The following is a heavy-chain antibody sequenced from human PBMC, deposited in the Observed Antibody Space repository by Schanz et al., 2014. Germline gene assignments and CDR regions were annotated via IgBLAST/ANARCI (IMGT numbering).Heavy chain of an antibody. Sequence: VQLVESGGGVVQPGRSLRLSCTASGFSFDSYNMNWVRQSPGKGLEWVAFLSFDSRHIYYADSVKGRFTISRDNAKGSLHLQMNSLRADDTAVYYCARDGVAATTDFEYWGQGALVTVSS. V-gene: IGHV3-21*06. CDR2: LSFDSRHI. J-gene: IGHJ4*02. D-gene: IGHD1-1*01. CDR3: ARDGVAATTDFEY. CDR1: GFSFDSYN.